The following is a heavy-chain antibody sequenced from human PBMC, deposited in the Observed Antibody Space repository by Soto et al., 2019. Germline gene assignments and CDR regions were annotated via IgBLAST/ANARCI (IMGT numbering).Heavy chain of an antibody. V-gene: IGHV1-69*01. J-gene: IGHJ4*02. CDR1: GGSFGNSA. Sequence: QVLLVQSGAEGKKPGSSVKISCKASGGSFGNSAINWVRQTPGQGLEWLGGFIPVYRTLNYAQKFQGIVTITADESTGTAYMTLTSLASNDTAVYYCATGVIWIGYFTVDSWGQGTRVTVSS. CDR3: ATGVIWIGYFTVDS. D-gene: IGHD3-3*01. CDR2: FIPVYRTL.